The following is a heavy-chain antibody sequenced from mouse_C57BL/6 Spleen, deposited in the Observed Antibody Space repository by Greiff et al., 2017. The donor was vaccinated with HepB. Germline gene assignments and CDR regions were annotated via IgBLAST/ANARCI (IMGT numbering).Heavy chain of an antibody. D-gene: IGHD2-3*01. Sequence: QVQLQQPGAELVKPGASVKLSCKASGYTFTSYWMHWVKQRPGQGLEWIGMIHPNSGSTNYNEKFKSKATLTVDKSSSTAYMQLSSLTSEDSAVYYCAREEAISYDGYYPSWFAYWGQGTLVTVSA. CDR2: IHPNSGST. CDR1: GYTFTSYW. V-gene: IGHV1-64*01. CDR3: AREEAISYDGYYPSWFAY. J-gene: IGHJ3*01.